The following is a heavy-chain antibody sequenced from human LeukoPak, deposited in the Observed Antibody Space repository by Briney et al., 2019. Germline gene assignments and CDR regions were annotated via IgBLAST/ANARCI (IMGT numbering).Heavy chain of an antibody. Sequence: GGSLRLSCAASGFTFSSYEMNWVRQAPGKGLEWVSVIYSGGSTYYADSVKGRFTISRDNSKNTLYLQMNSLRAEDTAVYYCARDREFDYWGQGTLVTVSS. V-gene: IGHV3-53*01. CDR1: GFTFSSYE. CDR2: IYSGGST. CDR3: ARDREFDY. J-gene: IGHJ4*02.